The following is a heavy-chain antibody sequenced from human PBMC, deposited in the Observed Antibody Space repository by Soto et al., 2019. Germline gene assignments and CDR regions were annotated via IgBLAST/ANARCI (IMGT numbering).Heavy chain of an antibody. D-gene: IGHD3-3*01. J-gene: IGHJ4*02. CDR3: AKVYDFWSDNTGYFDY. CDR1: GFTFSSYA. CDR2: ISGSGGST. Sequence: EVQLLESGGGLVQPGGSLRLSCAASGFTFSSYAMSWVRQAPGKGLEWVAAISGSGGSTYYAASVKGRFTISRDNSKNPRYLQMNSVRAEDTAVYYCAKVYDFWSDNTGYFDYWGQGTLVTVSS. V-gene: IGHV3-23*01.